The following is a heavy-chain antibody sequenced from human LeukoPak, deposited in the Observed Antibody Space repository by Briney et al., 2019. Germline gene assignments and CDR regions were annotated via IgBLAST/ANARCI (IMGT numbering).Heavy chain of an antibody. V-gene: IGHV3-53*01. CDR3: ARGGDTAMVDRYYFDY. CDR1: GFTVSGHP. CDR2: IYRGGNT. D-gene: IGHD5-18*01. Sequence: PGGSLRLSCAASGFTVSGHPMSWVRQAPGKGLEWVSVIYRGGNTYYADSVKGRFTISTDNSKNTLYLQMNSLRAEDTAVYYCARGGDTAMVDRYYFDYWGQGTLVTVSS. J-gene: IGHJ4*02.